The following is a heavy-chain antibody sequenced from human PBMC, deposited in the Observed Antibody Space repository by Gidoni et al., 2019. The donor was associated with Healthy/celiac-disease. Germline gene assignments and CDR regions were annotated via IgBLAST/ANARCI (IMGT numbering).Heavy chain of an antibody. CDR2: ISSSSSYI. J-gene: IGHJ4*02. D-gene: IGHD3-10*01. CDR3: ARALRGSFDY. V-gene: IGHV3-21*01. Sequence: EVQLVESVGRLVTPGGSLRLSCAASGFTFSGYSMNCVRQPPGQGLEWVSSISSSSSYINYADSVKGRFTISRDNAKNSLYLQMSSLRAEDTAVYYCARALRGSFDYWGQGTLVTVSS. CDR1: GFTFSGYS.